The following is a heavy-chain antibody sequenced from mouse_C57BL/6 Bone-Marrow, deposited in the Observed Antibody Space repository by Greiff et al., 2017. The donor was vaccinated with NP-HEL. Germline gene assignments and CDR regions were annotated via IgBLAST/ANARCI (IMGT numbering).Heavy chain of an antibody. Sequence: EVKLMESGGGLVQPGESLKLSCESNEYEFPSHDMSWVRKTPEKRLELVAAINSDGGSTYYPDTMERRFIISRDNTKKTLYLQMSSLRSEETALYYCARHRVTTRAMDYWGQGTSVTVTS. CDR2: INSDGGST. V-gene: IGHV5-2*01. J-gene: IGHJ4*01. D-gene: IGHD2-1*01. CDR3: ARHRVTTRAMDY. CDR1: EYEFPSHD.